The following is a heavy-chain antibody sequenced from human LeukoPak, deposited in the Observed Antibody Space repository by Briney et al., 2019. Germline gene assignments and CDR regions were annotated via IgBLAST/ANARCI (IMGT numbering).Heavy chain of an antibody. V-gene: IGHV3-30*02. CDR2: IRYDGSNK. CDR1: GFTFSNAW. J-gene: IGHJ4*02. CDR3: AKATDY. Sequence: GGSLRLSCAASGFTFSNAWMSWVRQAPGKGLEWVALIRYDGSNKYYADSVKGRFTITRDNSKNTLYLQMNSLRAEDTAVYYCAKATDYWGQGTLVTVSS.